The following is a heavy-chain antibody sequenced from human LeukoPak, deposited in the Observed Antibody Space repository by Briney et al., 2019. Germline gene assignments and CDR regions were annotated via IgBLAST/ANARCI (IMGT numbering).Heavy chain of an antibody. J-gene: IGHJ6*03. CDR1: GYSISSGHY. CDR2: LYHSGST. D-gene: IGHD1-26*01. V-gene: IGHV4-38-2*02. Sequence: PSETLSLTCTVSGYSISSGHYWAWIRQPPGKGLEWIGSLYHSGSTYYNPSLKSRVTISVDTSKNQFFLKLISVTAADTAVYYCARASGSYPIDYYYYYMDVWGKGTTVTVSS. CDR3: ARASGSYPIDYYYYYMDV.